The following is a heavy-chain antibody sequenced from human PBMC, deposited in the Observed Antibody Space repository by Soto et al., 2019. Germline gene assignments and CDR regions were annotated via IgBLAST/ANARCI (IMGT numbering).Heavy chain of an antibody. V-gene: IGHV4-59*01. J-gene: IGHJ4*02. D-gene: IGHD1-26*01. CDR3: ARQLSGNLFDY. Sequence: PSETLSLTCTVSGGSISSYYWSWIRQPPGKGLEWIGYIYYSGRTNYNPSLKSRVTISVDTSKNQFSLKLSSVTAADTAVYYCARQLSGNLFDYWGQGTLVTVSS. CDR1: GGSISSYY. CDR2: IYYSGRT.